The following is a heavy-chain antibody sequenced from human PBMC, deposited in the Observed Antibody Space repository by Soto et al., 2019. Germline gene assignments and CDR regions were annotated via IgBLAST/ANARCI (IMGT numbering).Heavy chain of an antibody. CDR2: IYSGGST. V-gene: IGHV3-66*04. D-gene: IGHD3-10*01. J-gene: IGHJ3*02. CDR3: ARPQGRAAFAI. Sequence: EVQLVESGGGLVQPGGSLRLSCAASGFTVSSNYMSWVRQAPGKGLEWVSVIYSGGSTYYADSVKGRFTISRDNSKNTLYLHMNSLRAEDTAVYYCARPQGRAAFAIWGQGTMVTVSS. CDR1: GFTVSSNY.